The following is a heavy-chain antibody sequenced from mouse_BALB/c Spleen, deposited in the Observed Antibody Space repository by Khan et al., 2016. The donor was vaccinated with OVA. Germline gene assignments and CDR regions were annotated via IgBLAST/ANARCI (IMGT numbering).Heavy chain of an antibody. CDR2: IYPFNDDT. V-gene: IGHV1S136*01. CDR3: APVGTYYVSLAY. CDR1: GYTFTSYV. J-gene: IGHJ3*01. Sequence: VQLQQSGPELVKPGASVKMSCKASGYTFTSYVMHWVKQKPGLGLEWIGYIYPFNDDTKYNEKFKDKATLNSNKSARTAYMWLSSLTSDDSAFYYGAPVGTYYVSLAYWGQGTLVTVSA. D-gene: IGHD1-1*01.